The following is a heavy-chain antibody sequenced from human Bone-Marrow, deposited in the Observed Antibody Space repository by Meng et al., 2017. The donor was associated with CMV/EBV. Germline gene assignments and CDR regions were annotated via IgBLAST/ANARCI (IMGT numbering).Heavy chain of an antibody. V-gene: IGHV2-5*01. D-gene: IGHD5-18*01. CDR3: AHMNWVDTAMSIDS. Sequence: SGPTLVKPTQTLTLTCTFSGFSLSTSGVGVGWIRQPPGKALEWLALIYWNDDKRYSPSLKSRLTITKDTSKNQVVLTMTNMDPVDTATYYCAHMNWVDTAMSIDSWGQGTLVTVSS. CDR1: GFSLSTSGVG. J-gene: IGHJ4*02. CDR2: IYWNDDK.